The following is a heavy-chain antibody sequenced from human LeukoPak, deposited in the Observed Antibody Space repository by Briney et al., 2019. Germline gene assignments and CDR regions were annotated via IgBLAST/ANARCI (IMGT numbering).Heavy chain of an antibody. CDR3: AREGYYDSSGYRVPGWFDP. CDR2: ISAYNGNT. V-gene: IGHV1-18*01. CDR1: GYTFTSHG. Sequence: GASVNVSCKASGYTFTSHGISWVRQAPGQGLEWMGWISAYNGNTNYAQKLQGRVTMTTDTSTSTAYMELRSLRSDDTAVYYCAREGYYDSSGYRVPGWFDPWGQGTLVTVSS. J-gene: IGHJ5*02. D-gene: IGHD3-22*01.